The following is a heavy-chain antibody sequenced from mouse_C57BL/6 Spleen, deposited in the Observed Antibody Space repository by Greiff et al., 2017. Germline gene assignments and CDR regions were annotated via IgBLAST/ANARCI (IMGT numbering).Heavy chain of an antibody. CDR2: IWGGGST. V-gene: IGHV2-9*01. D-gene: IGHD2-1*01. CDR3: AKHGDGNHDAWFAY. J-gene: IGHJ3*01. CDR1: GFSLTSYG. Sequence: VMLVESGPGLVAPSQSLSIPCTVSGFSLTSYGVDGVGQPPGKGLEGLGVIWGGGSTNYNSALISRLSISKDNSKSQVFLKMNSLQTDDTAMYYCAKHGDGNHDAWFAYWGQGTLVTVSA.